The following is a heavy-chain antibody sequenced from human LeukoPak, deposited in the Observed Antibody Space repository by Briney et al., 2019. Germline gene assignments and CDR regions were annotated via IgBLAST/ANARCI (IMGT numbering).Heavy chain of an antibody. D-gene: IGHD6-13*01. V-gene: IGHV3-53*01. CDR1: GFTFSSYG. CDR3: ARGLRAAGNAFDI. J-gene: IGHJ3*02. Sequence: GGSLRLSCAASGFTFSSYGMHWVRQAPGKGLEWVSVIYSGGSTYYADSVKGRFTISRDNSKNTLYLQMNSLRAEDTAVYYCARGLRAAGNAFDIWGQGTMVTVSS. CDR2: IYSGGST.